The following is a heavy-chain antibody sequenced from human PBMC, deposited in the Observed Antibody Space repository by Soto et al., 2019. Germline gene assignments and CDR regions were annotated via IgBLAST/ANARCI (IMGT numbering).Heavy chain of an antibody. CDR3: AVDTTIEGPNWLDP. J-gene: IGHJ5*02. D-gene: IGHD5-18*01. V-gene: IGHV4-30-4*08. CDR1: GGSISRVAYY. Sequence: SETLSLTCTVSGGSISRVAYYWSWIRQLPGKGPEWIGYVYHTGNADYNPSLKSRISMSVDTSKNQFSMDLKDVTAADTAVYYCAVDTTIEGPNWLDPWGQGTLVTVSS. CDR2: VYHTGNA.